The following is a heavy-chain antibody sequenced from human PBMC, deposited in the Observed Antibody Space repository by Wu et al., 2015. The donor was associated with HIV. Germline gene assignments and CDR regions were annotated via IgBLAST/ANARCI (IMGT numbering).Heavy chain of an antibody. Sequence: QVQLVQSGTEVKKPGASVKVSCKASGYNFVSYAISWVRQAPGQGLEWMGRIIPIFGTANYAQKFQGRVTITADESTSTAYMELSRLRSDDTAVYYCARAGYSSNPFDYWGQGTLVTVSS. J-gene: IGHJ4*02. CDR3: ARAGYSSNPFDY. CDR1: GYNFVSYA. D-gene: IGHD6-13*01. CDR2: IIPIFGTA. V-gene: IGHV1-69*13.